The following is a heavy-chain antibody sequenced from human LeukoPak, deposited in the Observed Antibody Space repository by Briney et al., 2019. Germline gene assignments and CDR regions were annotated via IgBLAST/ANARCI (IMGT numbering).Heavy chain of an antibody. CDR2: ISSSGSTI. J-gene: IGHJ6*03. D-gene: IGHD6-19*01. CDR3: ARCSSGWNFYYYYYMDV. CDR1: GFTFSSYE. Sequence: EGSLRLSCAASGFTFSSYEMNWVRQAPGKGLEWVSYISSSGSTIYYADSVKGRFTISRDNAKNSLYLQMNSLRAEDTAVYYCARCSSGWNFYYYYYMDVWGKGTTVTVSS. V-gene: IGHV3-48*03.